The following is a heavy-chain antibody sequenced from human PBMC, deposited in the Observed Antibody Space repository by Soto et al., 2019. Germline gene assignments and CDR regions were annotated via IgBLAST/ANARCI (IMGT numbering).Heavy chain of an antibody. V-gene: IGHV2-5*02. CDR1: GFSLSTSGVG. Sequence: QITLKESGPTLVKPTQTLTLTCTFSGFSLSTSGVGVGWIRQPPGKALEWLALIYWDDDKRYSPSLKSRLTITKDTSKKQVVLTMTNMDPVDTATYYCAHRRSGRVVYYFGYWGQGTLVTVSS. CDR3: AHRRSGRVVYYFGY. CDR2: IYWDDDK. D-gene: IGHD1-26*01. J-gene: IGHJ4*02.